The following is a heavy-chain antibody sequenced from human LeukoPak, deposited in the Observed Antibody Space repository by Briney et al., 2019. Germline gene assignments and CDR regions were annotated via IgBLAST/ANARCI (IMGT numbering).Heavy chain of an antibody. Sequence: SETLSLTCAVSGYSISSSSWWGWIRQPPGKGLEWIAYIYHSGTTYYNPSLQSRVTMSVDTSKNQFSLKLSSVTAADTAVYYCARTLDYGGNHPDYWGQGTLVTVSS. CDR3: ARTLDYGGNHPDY. CDR1: GYSISSSSW. J-gene: IGHJ4*02. D-gene: IGHD4-23*01. V-gene: IGHV4-28*01. CDR2: IYHSGTT.